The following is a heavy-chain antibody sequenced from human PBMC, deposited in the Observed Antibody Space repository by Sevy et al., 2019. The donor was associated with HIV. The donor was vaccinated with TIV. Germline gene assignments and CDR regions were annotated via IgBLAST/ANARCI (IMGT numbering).Heavy chain of an antibody. Sequence: GGSLRLACAASGFSVSSNYMSWVRRAPGKGPEWVSVFHSGGKISDADSVQGRFTISRDNSKNILYLQMNSLRAEDTAVYYCAREDIVLGEDNYYGIDVWGQGTTVTVSS. V-gene: IGHV3-53*01. CDR3: AREDIVLGEDNYYGIDV. CDR2: FHSGGKI. J-gene: IGHJ6*02. D-gene: IGHD2-15*01. CDR1: GFSVSSNY.